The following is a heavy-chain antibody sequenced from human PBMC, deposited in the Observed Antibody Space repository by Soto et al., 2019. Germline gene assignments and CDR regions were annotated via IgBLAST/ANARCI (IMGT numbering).Heavy chain of an antibody. CDR1: GGSITTGGYY. Sequence: NPSETLSLTCTVSGGSITTGGYYWSWIRQLPGKGLEWIGHRYYSESTYYNPSLKSRVSISLDTSKNQFSLKLSFVTAADTAMYYCARTKCSGGSCYSWSLDYWGQGTPVTV. J-gene: IGHJ4*02. D-gene: IGHD2-15*01. CDR3: ARTKCSGGSCYSWSLDY. CDR2: RYYSEST. V-gene: IGHV4-31*03.